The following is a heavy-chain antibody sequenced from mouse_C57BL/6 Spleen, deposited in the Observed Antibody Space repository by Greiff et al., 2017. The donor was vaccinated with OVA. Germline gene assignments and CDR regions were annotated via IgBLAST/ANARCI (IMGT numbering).Heavy chain of an antibody. CDR2: ISDGGSYT. D-gene: IGHD2-3*01. Sequence: EVKLEESGGGLVKPGGSLKLSCAASGFTFSSYAMSWVRQTPEKRLEWVATISDGGSYTYYPDNVKGRFTISRDNAKNNLYLQMSHLKSEDTAMYYCARGYDGYYEVAMDYWGQGTSVTVSS. CDR3: ARGYDGYYEVAMDY. CDR1: GFTFSSYA. J-gene: IGHJ4*01. V-gene: IGHV5-4*03.